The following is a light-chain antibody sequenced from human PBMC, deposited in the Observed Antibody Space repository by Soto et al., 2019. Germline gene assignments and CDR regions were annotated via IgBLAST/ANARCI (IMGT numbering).Light chain of an antibody. Sequence: QSVLTQPASVSGSPGQSITISCTGTSSDVGSYNLVSWYQQHPGKAPKLMIYEASKRPSGVSNRFSGSKSGNTASLTISGLQAEDEADYYCCSYAGSSTRVVFGGGTKLTVL. CDR1: SSDVGSYNL. V-gene: IGLV2-23*01. J-gene: IGLJ2*01. CDR3: CSYAGSSTRVV. CDR2: EAS.